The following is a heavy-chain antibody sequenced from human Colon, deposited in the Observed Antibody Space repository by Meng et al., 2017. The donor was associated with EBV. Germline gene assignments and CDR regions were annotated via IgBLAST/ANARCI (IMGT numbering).Heavy chain of an antibody. CDR1: GVSISSNIR. D-gene: IGHD1-26*01. J-gene: IGHJ4*02. Sequence: ECCPGMSKSSGTLSLTCGVSGVSISSNIRWTWVRQPPGKGLEWIGDNDDSGSTNYNPSLNSRISISLDKSKNHFSLKVNSVTAADTAVYYCARAKQDAWELLAYWGQGALVTVSS. V-gene: IGHV4-4*02. CDR3: ARAKQDAWELLAY. CDR2: NDDSGST.